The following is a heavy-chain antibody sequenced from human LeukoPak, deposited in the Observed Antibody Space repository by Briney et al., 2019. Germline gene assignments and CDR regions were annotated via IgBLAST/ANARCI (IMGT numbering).Heavy chain of an antibody. CDR1: GFTFDDYG. D-gene: IGHD5-18*01. Sequence: PGGSLRLSCAASGFTFDDYGMSWVRQAPGKGLEWVSGINWNGGSTGYADSVKGRFTISRDNAKNSLYLQMNSLRAEDTALYYCARVGLPLLGGYSYGSGAFDIWGQGTMVTVSS. CDR3: ARVGLPLLGGYSYGSGAFDI. J-gene: IGHJ3*02. CDR2: INWNGGST. V-gene: IGHV3-20*04.